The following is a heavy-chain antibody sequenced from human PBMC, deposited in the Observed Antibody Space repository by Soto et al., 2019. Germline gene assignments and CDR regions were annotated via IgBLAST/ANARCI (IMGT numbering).Heavy chain of an antibody. J-gene: IGHJ4*02. CDR3: ARGSVVVAASSSDY. CDR1: GGTFSSYT. V-gene: IGHV1-69*02. CDR2: IIPILGIA. D-gene: IGHD2-15*01. Sequence: QVQLVQSGAEVKKPGSSVKVSCKASGGTFSSYTISWVRQAPGQGLEWMGRIIPILGIANYAQKFQGRVTITADKSTSTAYMELSSLRSEDTAVYYCARGSVVVAASSSDYWGQGTLVTVSS.